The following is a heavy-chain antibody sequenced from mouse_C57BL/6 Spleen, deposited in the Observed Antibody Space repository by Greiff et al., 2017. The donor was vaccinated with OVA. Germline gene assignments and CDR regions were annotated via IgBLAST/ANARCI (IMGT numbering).Heavy chain of an antibody. CDR2: IYPGDGDT. Sequence: VKLMESGPELVKPGASVKISCKASGYAFSSSWMNWVKQRPGKGLEWIGRIYPGDGDTNYNGKFKGKATLTADKSSSTAYMQLSSLTSEDSAVYFCARSQLFFFAYWGQGTLVTVSA. CDR1: GYAFSSSW. J-gene: IGHJ3*01. V-gene: IGHV1-82*01. CDR3: ARSQLFFFAY. D-gene: IGHD4-1*02.